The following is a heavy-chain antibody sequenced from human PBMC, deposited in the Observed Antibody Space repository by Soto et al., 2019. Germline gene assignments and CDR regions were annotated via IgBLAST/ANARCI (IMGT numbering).Heavy chain of an antibody. J-gene: IGHJ4*02. CDR1: GGSVSSGSYY. V-gene: IGHV4-61*01. Sequence: QVQLQESGPGLVKPSETLSLTCTVSGGSVSSGSYYWSWIRQPPGKGLEWIGYIYYSGSTNYNPALKSRVTISVDTSKNQFSLKLSTVTAADTAVYYCARAPLRASPPDYWVQGTLVTVSS. CDR3: ARAPLRASPPDY. CDR2: IYYSGST.